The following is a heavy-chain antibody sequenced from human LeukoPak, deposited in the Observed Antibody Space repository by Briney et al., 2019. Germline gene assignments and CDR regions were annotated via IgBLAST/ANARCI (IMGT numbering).Heavy chain of an antibody. J-gene: IGHJ3*02. V-gene: IGHV3-33*01. Sequence: GTSLRLSCAASGFTFSTYGMHWVRQAPGKGLEWVALVWYDGSSKYYVDSVKGRFTITRDNSKSTLYLQMNNLRAEDTAVYYCVRDVIVGKKRGLDIWGQGTMLTVAS. CDR2: VWYDGSSK. CDR3: VRDVIVGKKRGLDI. CDR1: GFTFSTYG. D-gene: IGHD1-26*01.